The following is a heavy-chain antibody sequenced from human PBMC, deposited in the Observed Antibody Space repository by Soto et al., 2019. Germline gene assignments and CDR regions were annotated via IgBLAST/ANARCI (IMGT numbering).Heavy chain of an antibody. D-gene: IGHD2-2*01. CDR3: ARGSSGGDIVVVPAAMGLSWDAFDI. Sequence: GGSLRLSCAASGFTFGSYSMNWVRQAPGKGLEWVSSISSSSSYIYYADSVKGRFTISRDNAKNSLYLQMNSLRAEDTAVYYCARGSSGGDIVVVPAAMGLSWDAFDIWGQGTMVTVSS. V-gene: IGHV3-21*01. CDR2: ISSSSSYI. J-gene: IGHJ3*02. CDR1: GFTFGSYS.